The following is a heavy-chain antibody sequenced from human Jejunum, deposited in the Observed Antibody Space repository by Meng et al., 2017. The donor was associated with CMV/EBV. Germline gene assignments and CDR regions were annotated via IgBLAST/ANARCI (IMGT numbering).Heavy chain of an antibody. J-gene: IGHJ4*02. CDR3: ARSGYSSAFGY. D-gene: IGHD5-18*01. Sequence: AAAGFTFSSDERNWVSQAPGKGLEWVSYISSGAGIINYADSVKGRFTISRDNSENALYLQMNSLRAEDTAIYYCARSGYSSAFGYWGQGTLVTVSS. CDR2: ISSGAGII. V-gene: IGHV3-48*03. CDR1: GFTFSSDE.